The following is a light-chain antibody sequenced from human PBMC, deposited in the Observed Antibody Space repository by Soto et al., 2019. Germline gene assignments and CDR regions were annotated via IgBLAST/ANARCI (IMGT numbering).Light chain of an antibody. J-gene: IGKJ4*01. Sequence: DIQMAQSPSSLSASVGDTITITCRASRNINTYLNWYQQKPGKAPKLLIYDASNLETGVPSRFSGSGSGTDFTFTISSLQPEDIATYYCQQYDNLPLTFGGGTKVEIK. V-gene: IGKV1-33*01. CDR1: RNINTY. CDR3: QQYDNLPLT. CDR2: DAS.